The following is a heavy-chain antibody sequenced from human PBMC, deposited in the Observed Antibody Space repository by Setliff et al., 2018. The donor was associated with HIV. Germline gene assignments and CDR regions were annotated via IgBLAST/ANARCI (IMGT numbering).Heavy chain of an antibody. D-gene: IGHD2-21*01. J-gene: IGHJ3*02. Sequence: NPSETLSLTCTVSGGSISTSRYYWGWIRQPPGKGLEWIGSINYRGNTYYNPSLKSRAAISVDTSKNQISLKLSSVTAADTAVYYCARHSIAVVIGVPERDDAFDIWGQGTMVTVSS. V-gene: IGHV4-39*01. CDR3: ARHSIAVVIGVPERDDAFDI. CDR2: INYRGNT. CDR1: GGSISTSRYY.